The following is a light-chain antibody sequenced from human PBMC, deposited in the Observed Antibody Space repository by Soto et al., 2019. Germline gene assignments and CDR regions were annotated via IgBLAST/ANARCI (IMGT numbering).Light chain of an antibody. J-gene: IGKJ1*01. CDR3: QQYNNFWT. CDR1: QRVSSN. Sequence: PGATATLSCRASQRVSSNLAWYQQKPGQAPRLLIYGASTSATDIPARFSGSGSGTEFTLTISSLQSEDFAVYYCQQYNNFWTFGQGTKVEIK. V-gene: IGKV3-15*01. CDR2: GAS.